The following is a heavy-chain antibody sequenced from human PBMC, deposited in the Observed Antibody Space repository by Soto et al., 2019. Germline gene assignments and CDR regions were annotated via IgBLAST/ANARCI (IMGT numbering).Heavy chain of an antibody. Sequence: SETLSLTCGVSGGSISSGDYSWNWIRQPPGKGLEWIGYIYYGGSTYYNPSLQSRVTMSVDRSRNQFSLKLNSVTAADTAVYYCARSRGGKENPAFDYWGQGTLVTVSS. J-gene: IGHJ4*02. CDR3: ARSRGGKENPAFDY. D-gene: IGHD2-15*01. CDR1: GGSISSGDYS. CDR2: IYYGGST. V-gene: IGHV4-30-2*01.